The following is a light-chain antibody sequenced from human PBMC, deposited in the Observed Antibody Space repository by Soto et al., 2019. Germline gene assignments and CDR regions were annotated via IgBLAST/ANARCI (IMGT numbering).Light chain of an antibody. CDR2: DNN. V-gene: IGLV1-40*01. CDR3: QSFDTSLGGFVV. J-gene: IGLJ2*01. CDR1: SSNIGAGYD. Sequence: QSVLTQPPSMSGAPGQRVTISCTGSSSNIGAGYDVHWYQQHPGTAPKLLIFDNNNRPSGVPDRFSGSKSDTSASLAITGRRAEDEAGYYCQSFDTSLGGFVVFGGGTKLTVL.